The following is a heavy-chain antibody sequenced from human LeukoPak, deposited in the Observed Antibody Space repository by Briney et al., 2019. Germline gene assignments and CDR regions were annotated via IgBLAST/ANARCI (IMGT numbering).Heavy chain of an antibody. V-gene: IGHV3-30*04. CDR3: ARTMLFGVAKPYDY. CDR1: GFTFSSYA. Sequence: PGGSLRLSCAASGFTFSSYAMHWVRQAPGKGLEWVAVISYDGSNKYYADSVKGRFTISRDNSKNTLYLQMNSPRAEDTAVYYCARTMLFGVAKPYDYWGQGTLVTVSP. CDR2: ISYDGSNK. D-gene: IGHD3-3*01. J-gene: IGHJ4*02.